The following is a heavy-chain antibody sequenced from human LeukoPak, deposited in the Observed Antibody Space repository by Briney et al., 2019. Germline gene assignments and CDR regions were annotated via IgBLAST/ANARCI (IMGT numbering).Heavy chain of an antibody. CDR3: ARAETPYCSGGSCLIDY. V-gene: IGHV3-23*01. J-gene: IGHJ4*02. Sequence: PGGSLRLSCAASGFTFSSYGMSWVRQAPGKGLEWVSAISGSGGSTSYAQKFQGRVTMTRDTSTSTVYMELSSLRSEDTAVYYCARAETPYCSGGSCLIDYWGQGTLVTVSS. CDR2: ISGSGGST. D-gene: IGHD2-15*01. CDR1: GFTFSSYG.